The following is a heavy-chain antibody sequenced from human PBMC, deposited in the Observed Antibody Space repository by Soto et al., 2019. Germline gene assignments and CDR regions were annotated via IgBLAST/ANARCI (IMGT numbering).Heavy chain of an antibody. CDR2: ISGSGGST. CDR1: GFTFSSYA. J-gene: IGHJ4*02. CDR3: AKEGLLWFGELGTYFDY. V-gene: IGHV3-23*01. D-gene: IGHD3-10*01. Sequence: EVQLLESGGGLVQPGGSLRLSCAAPGFTFSSYAMSWVRQAPGKGLEWVSAISGSGGSTYYADSVKGRFTISRDNSKNTLYLQMNSLRAEDTAVYYCAKEGLLWFGELGTYFDYWGQGTLVTVSS.